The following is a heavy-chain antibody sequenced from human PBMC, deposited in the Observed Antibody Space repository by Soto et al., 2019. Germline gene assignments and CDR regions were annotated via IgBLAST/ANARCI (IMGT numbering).Heavy chain of an antibody. CDR2: IKQDGSEK. CDR3: ARVSAAPPYYYYYYMDV. D-gene: IGHD2-15*01. V-gene: IGHV3-7*01. Sequence: GGSLRLSCAASGFTFSSYWMSWVRQAPGKGLEWVANIKQDGSEKYYVDSVKGRFTISRDNTKNSLYLQMNSLRAEDTAVYYCARVSAAPPYYYYYYMDVWGKGTTVTVSS. CDR1: GFTFSSYW. J-gene: IGHJ6*03.